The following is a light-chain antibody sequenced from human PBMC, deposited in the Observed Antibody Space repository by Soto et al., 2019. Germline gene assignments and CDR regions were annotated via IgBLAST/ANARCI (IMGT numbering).Light chain of an antibody. CDR2: GVT. V-gene: IGLV2-14*01. Sequence: QSALTQPASVSGSPGQSITISCTGTSSDIGFYNYVSWYQQSPGKAPKLLIYGVTNRPSGISYRFSGSKSGSTASLTIYGLRDEDEAAYYCSSYSTSFFYVFGTGTKVTVL. CDR3: SSYSTSFFYV. CDR1: SSDIGFYNY. J-gene: IGLJ1*01.